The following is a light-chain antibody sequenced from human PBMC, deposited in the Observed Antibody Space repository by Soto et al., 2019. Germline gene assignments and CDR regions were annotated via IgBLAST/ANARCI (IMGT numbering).Light chain of an antibody. CDR1: QSISSY. J-gene: IGKJ1*01. CDR2: GAS. Sequence: TQSPSTLSASVGDRVTITCRASQSISSYLAWYQQKPGQAPRLLIYGASSRATGIPDRFSGSGSGTDFTLPISRREPEDFAVYYCQQYGSSPLWTFGQGTKVEIK. CDR3: QQYGSSPLWT. V-gene: IGKV3-20*01.